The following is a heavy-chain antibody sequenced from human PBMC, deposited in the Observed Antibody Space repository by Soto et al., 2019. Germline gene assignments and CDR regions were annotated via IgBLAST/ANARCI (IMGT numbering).Heavy chain of an antibody. V-gene: IGHV4-34*01. J-gene: IGHJ4*02. Sequence: TSETLCLTCAVYGGSFSGYYWSWIRQPPGKGLEWIGEINHSGSTNYNPSLKSRVTISVDTSKNQFSLKLSSVTAADTAVYYCARHSRGFDYWGQGTLVTVSS. CDR1: GGSFSGYY. CDR3: ARHSRGFDY. CDR2: INHSGST. D-gene: IGHD3-10*01.